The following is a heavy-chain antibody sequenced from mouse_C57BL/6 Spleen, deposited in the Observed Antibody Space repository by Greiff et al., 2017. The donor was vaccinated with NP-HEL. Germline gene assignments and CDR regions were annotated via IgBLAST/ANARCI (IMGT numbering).Heavy chain of an antibody. CDR1: GYTFTSYD. Sequence: QVQLQQSGPELVKPGASVKLSCKASGYTFTSYDINWVKQRPGQGLEWIGWIYPRDGSTKYNEKFKGKATLPVAPSSSTAYMELHSLTSEDSAVYFCARYDYDGYWYFDVWGTGTTVTVSS. J-gene: IGHJ1*03. CDR3: ARYDYDGYWYFDV. V-gene: IGHV1-85*01. D-gene: IGHD2-4*01. CDR2: IYPRDGST.